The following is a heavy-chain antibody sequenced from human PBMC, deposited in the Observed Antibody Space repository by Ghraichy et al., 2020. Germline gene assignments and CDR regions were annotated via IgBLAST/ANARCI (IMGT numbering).Heavy chain of an antibody. CDR2: IHYTGNA. Sequence: SETLSLTCTVSGGSIRSSPYYWGWIRQPPGKGLEWIGSIHYTGNAYYNRSLESRVTISLDTSKNQFSMRLTSVTAADTAVYYCAPSTLAGATIEYWGQGTPVTVSS. V-gene: IGHV4-39*01. CDR1: GGSIRSSPYY. D-gene: IGHD1-26*01. J-gene: IGHJ4*02. CDR3: APSTLAGATIEY.